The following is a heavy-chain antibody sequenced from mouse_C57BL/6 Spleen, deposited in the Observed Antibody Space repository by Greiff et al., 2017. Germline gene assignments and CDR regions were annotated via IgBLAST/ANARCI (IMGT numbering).Heavy chain of an antibody. Sequence: EVQLQQSGPELVKPGASVKISCKASGYTFTDYYMNWVKQSHGKSLEWIGDINPNNGGTSYNQKFKGKATLTVDKSSSTAYMELRSLTSEDSAVYYCARRYYGYYYAMDYWGQGTSGTVSS. V-gene: IGHV1-26*01. D-gene: IGHD2-2*01. J-gene: IGHJ4*01. CDR1: GYTFTDYY. CDR2: INPNNGGT. CDR3: ARRYYGYYYAMDY.